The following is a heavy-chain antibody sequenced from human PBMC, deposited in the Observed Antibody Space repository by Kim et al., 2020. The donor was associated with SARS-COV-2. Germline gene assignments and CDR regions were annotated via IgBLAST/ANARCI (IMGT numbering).Heavy chain of an antibody. J-gene: IGHJ3*02. Sequence: YADSVKGRFTISRNNSKNTLYLQMSRLRAEDTAVYYCVKDFIYSNYLWDIWGQGTMVTVSS. V-gene: IGHV3-64D*06. CDR3: VKDFIYSNYLWDI. D-gene: IGHD4-4*01.